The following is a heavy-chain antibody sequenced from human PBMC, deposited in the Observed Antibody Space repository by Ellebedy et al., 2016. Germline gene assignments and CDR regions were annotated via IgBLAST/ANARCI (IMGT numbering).Heavy chain of an antibody. D-gene: IGHD2-15*01. Sequence: ASVKVSCKASGYTFTSYDINWVRQATGQGLEWMGWMNPNSGNTGYAQKFQGRVTITADKSTSTAYMELSSLRSEDTAVYYCARDIGYCSGGSCPNWFDPWGQGTLVTVSS. CDR3: ARDIGYCSGGSCPNWFDP. CDR1: GYTFTSYD. CDR2: MNPNSGNT. V-gene: IGHV1-8*01. J-gene: IGHJ5*02.